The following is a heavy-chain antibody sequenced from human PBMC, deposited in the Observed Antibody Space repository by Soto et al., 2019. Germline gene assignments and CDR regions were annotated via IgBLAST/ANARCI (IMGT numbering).Heavy chain of an antibody. CDR1: GFTFSSYG. V-gene: IGHV3-30*03. CDR2: ISYDGSNK. Sequence: QVQLVESGGGVVQPGRSLRLSCAASGFTFSSYGMHWVRQAPGKGLEWVAVISYDGSNKYYADSVKGRFTISRDNSKDTLYLRMNSLGAEDTAVYYCAWEQDAFDIWGQGTMVTLAS. CDR3: AWEQDAFDI. J-gene: IGHJ3*02.